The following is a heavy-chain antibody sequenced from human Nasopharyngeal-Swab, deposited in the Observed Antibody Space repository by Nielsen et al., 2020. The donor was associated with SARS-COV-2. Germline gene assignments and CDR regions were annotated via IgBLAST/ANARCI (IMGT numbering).Heavy chain of an antibody. D-gene: IGHD6-6*01. CDR3: AVIAARPPEYFDY. Sequence: GESLKISCTASGFTFSAYWMYWVRQAPGKGLVWVSRINSDGSNTAYADSVKGRFTISRDNSKNTLYLQMNSLRAEDTAVYYCAVIAARPPEYFDYWGQGTLVTVSS. CDR2: INSDGSNT. J-gene: IGHJ4*02. CDR1: GFTFSAYW. V-gene: IGHV3-74*01.